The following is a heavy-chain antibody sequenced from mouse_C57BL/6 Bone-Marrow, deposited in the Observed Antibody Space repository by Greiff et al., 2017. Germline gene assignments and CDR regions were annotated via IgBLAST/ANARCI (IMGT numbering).Heavy chain of an antibody. CDR1: GYTFTDSY. CDR3: ARGTCCYSNYEREMDY. Sequence: EVQLQESGPVLVKPGASVKMSCKASGYTFTDSYMNWVQQSHGKSLEWIGVINPYNGGTRYNQKFKGKATLSVDKPSSTAYMELNSLTSEDSAVYYCARGTCCYSNYEREMDYWGQGTSVTVSS. J-gene: IGHJ4*01. D-gene: IGHD2-5*01. V-gene: IGHV1-19*01. CDR2: INPYNGGT.